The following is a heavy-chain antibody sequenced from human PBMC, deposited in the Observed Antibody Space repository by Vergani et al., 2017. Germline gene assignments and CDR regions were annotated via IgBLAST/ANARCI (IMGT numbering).Heavy chain of an antibody. CDR2: ISWNSGSI. V-gene: IGHV3-9*01. CDR1: GFTFDDYA. Sequence: EVQLVESGGGLVQPGRSLRLSCAASGFTFDDYAMHWVRQAPGKGLEWVSGISWNSGSIGYADSVKGRFTISRDNAKNSLYLQMNSLRAEDTAVYYCARVRYYSSGWTDWYLDLWGRGTLVTVSS. J-gene: IGHJ2*01. CDR3: ARVRYYSSGWTDWYLDL. D-gene: IGHD6-19*01.